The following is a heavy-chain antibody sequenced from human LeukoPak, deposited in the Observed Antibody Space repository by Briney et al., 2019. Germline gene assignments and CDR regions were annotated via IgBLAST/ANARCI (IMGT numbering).Heavy chain of an antibody. V-gene: IGHV3-23*01. CDR3: ALGGTYFDY. CDR2: IGDSNHNT. D-gene: IGHD1-26*01. Sequence: GGSLRLSCAASGFTFSTYAMTWVRQSPGKGLDWVSTIGDSNHNTYYADSVKGRFTISRDNSKNTLYLQMNSLRAEDTAVYYCALGGTYFDYWGQGTLVTVSS. CDR1: GFTFSTYA. J-gene: IGHJ4*02.